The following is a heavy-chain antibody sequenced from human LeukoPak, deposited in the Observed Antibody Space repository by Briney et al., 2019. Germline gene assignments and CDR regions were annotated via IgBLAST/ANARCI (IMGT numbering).Heavy chain of an antibody. CDR1: GDSVSSNSAA. V-gene: IGHV6-1*01. J-gene: IGHJ6*02. D-gene: IGHD1-14*01. Sequence: SQTLSLTFAISGDSVSSNSAAWNWIRQSPSRGLEWLGRTYYRSKWYNDYAVSVKSRITINPDTSKNQFSLQLNSVTPEDTAVYYCARDSREVGRYYYGMDVWGQGTTVTVSS. CDR2: TYYRSKWYN. CDR3: ARDSREVGRYYYGMDV.